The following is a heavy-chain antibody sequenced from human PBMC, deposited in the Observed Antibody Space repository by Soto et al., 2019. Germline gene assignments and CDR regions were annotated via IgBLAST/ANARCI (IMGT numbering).Heavy chain of an antibody. CDR2: IYPGDSDT. J-gene: IGHJ6*02. Sequence: GESLKISCKGSGYSFTSYWIGWVRQMPGKGLEWMGIIYPGDSDTSYSPSFQGQVTISANKSISTDYLQWSSLKASDAAMYYFSRHVQIAAAHFYDYGMDVWGQGTTVTVSS. V-gene: IGHV5-51*01. CDR1: GYSFTSYW. CDR3: SRHVQIAAAHFYDYGMDV. D-gene: IGHD6-13*01.